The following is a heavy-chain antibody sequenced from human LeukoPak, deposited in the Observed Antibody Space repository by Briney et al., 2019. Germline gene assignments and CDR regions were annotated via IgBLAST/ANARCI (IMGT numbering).Heavy chain of an antibody. V-gene: IGHV4-34*01. CDR3: ARGRVTPGAFDV. D-gene: IGHD2-21*02. CDR1: GGSFSGYY. J-gene: IGHJ3*01. CDR2: INHSGST. Sequence: SETLSLTCAVYGGSFSGYYWSWIRQPPGKGLEWIGEINHSGSTNYNPSLKSRVTISVDTSKNQFSLKLSSVIAADTAVYYCARGRVTPGAFDVWGQGTMVTVSS.